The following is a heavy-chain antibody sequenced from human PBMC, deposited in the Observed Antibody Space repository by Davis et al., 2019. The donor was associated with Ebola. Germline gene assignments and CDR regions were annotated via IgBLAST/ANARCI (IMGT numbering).Heavy chain of an antibody. V-gene: IGHV1-18*01. CDR1: GYTLTSHG. CDR3: ARGSLSSSWYNYYGMDV. Sequence: AASVQVSCKASGYTLTSHGISWVRQAPGQGLEWMGWISAYNANTNYAQKLQGRVTITTDTSTSTAYMELRSLRSEDTAVYYCARGSLSSSWYNYYGMDVWGQGTTVTVSS. D-gene: IGHD6-13*01. J-gene: IGHJ6*02. CDR2: ISAYNANT.